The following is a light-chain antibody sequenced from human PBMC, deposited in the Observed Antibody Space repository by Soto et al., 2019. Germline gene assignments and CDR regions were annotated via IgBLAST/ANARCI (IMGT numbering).Light chain of an antibody. CDR2: DNT. Sequence: QSVLTQPPSVSGAPEERVTISCTGSSSDIGAGYRVRWYQQVPGTAPKLLIYDNTNRPSGVSVRFSGSKSGTSASLAISGLQAEDEADYYCQSFDKYLSAVVFGGGTQLTVL. V-gene: IGLV1-40*01. J-gene: IGLJ2*01. CDR1: SSDIGAGYR. CDR3: QSFDKYLSAVV.